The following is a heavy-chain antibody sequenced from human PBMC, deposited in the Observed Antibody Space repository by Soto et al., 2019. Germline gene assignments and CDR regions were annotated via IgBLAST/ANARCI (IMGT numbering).Heavy chain of an antibody. CDR3: ARGRYCLTGRCFPNWFDS. V-gene: IGHV4-30-4*01. CDR2: IYKSATT. CDR1: GDTISNLDYF. D-gene: IGHD7-27*01. Sequence: SETLSLTCSVSGDTISNLDYFWAWIRQPPGQALEYIGYIYKSATTYYNPSFESRVAISVDTSKSQFSLNVTSVTAADTAVYFCARGRYCLTGRCFPNWFDSWGQGALVTVSS. J-gene: IGHJ5*01.